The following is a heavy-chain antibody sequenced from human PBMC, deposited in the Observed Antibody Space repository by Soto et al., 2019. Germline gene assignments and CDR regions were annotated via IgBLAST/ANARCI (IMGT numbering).Heavy chain of an antibody. CDR3: ARDVPYYYDSSGYYPRTLDY. D-gene: IGHD3-22*01. J-gene: IGHJ4*02. CDR1: RFTFSSYA. Sequence: QVQLVESGGGVVQPGRSLRLSCAASRFTFSSYAMHWVRQAPGKGLEWVAVISYDGSNKYYADSVKGRFTISRDNSKNSLHMQMNSLSAEDTAVYYCARDVPYYYDSSGYYPRTLDYWGQGTLVTVSS. V-gene: IGHV3-30-3*01. CDR2: ISYDGSNK.